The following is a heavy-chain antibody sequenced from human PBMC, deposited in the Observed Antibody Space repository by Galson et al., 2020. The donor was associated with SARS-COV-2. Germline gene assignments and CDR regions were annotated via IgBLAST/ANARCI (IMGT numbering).Heavy chain of an antibody. V-gene: IGHV3-21*01. Sequence: GGSLRLSCAASGFTFSSFTMNWVRQAPGKGLEWVSSISGSGRYIYYADSLRGRFTISRDNAKNSVFLELTGLRSEDTSVYYCARDPPRRDWALDYWGRGTLVTVSS. CDR2: ISGSGRYI. D-gene: IGHD3-9*01. CDR3: ARDPPRRDWALDY. CDR1: GFTFSSFT. J-gene: IGHJ4*02.